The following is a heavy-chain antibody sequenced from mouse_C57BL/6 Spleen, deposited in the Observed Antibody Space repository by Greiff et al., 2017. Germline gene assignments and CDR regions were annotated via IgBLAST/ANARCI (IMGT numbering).Heavy chain of an antibody. Sequence: QVQLQQSGAELMKPGASVKLSCKATGYTFTGYWIEWVKQRPGHGLEWIGEILPGSGSTNYNEKFKGKATFTADTSSNTAYMQLSSLTTEDSAIYYGARGGNYGSSFYYAMDDWGQGTSVTVSS. CDR1: GYTFTGYW. CDR2: ILPGSGST. V-gene: IGHV1-9*01. J-gene: IGHJ4*01. CDR3: ARGGNYGSSFYYAMDD. D-gene: IGHD1-1*01.